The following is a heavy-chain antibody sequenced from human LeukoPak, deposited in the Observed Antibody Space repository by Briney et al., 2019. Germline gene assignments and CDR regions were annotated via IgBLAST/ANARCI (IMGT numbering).Heavy chain of an antibody. CDR2: INHSGNT. CDR1: GFTFSSYA. Sequence: GSLRLSCAASGFTFSSYAMSWVRQAPGKGLEWIGQINHSGNTNYNPSLKSRVTISVDTSKNQFSLKVTSVNAADTAVYYCARHNYDTTDPWDSWGQGTLVTVSS. V-gene: IGHV4-34*01. J-gene: IGHJ4*02. D-gene: IGHD3-16*01. CDR3: ARHNYDTTDPWDS.